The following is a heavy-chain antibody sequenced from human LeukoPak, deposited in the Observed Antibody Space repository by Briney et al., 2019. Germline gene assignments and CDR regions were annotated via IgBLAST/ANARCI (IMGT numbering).Heavy chain of an antibody. Sequence: GGSLRLSCAASGFIFSDYDVHWVSQAPGKGLEFVSAITSNGGRTFYANSVKGRFTISRDNSKNALYLQMDSLRADDMAVYYCARGAASGGYDYWGQGALVTVSS. CDR3: ARGAASGGYDY. CDR2: ITSNGGRT. J-gene: IGHJ4*02. CDR1: GFIFSDYD. D-gene: IGHD3-10*01. V-gene: IGHV3-64*01.